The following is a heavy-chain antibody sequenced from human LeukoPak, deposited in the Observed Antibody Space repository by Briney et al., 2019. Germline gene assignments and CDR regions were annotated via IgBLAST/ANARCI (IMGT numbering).Heavy chain of an antibody. CDR2: IKQDGSEK. D-gene: IGHD6-19*01. J-gene: IGHJ5*02. Sequence: GGSLRLSCAAPGFTFNNFWMSWVRQAPGKGLEWVANIKQDGSEKYYVDSVTGRFTISRDNAKNSLFLQMNSLRAEDTAVYYCASVISGWLRPWGQGTLVTVSS. CDR3: ASVISGWLRP. V-gene: IGHV3-7*01. CDR1: GFTFNNFW.